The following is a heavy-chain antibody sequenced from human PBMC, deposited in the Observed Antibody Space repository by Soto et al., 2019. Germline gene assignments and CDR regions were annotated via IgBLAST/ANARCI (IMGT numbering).Heavy chain of an antibody. J-gene: IGHJ4*02. V-gene: IGHV1-18*01. Sequence: ASVKVSCKASGYTFTSYGSSWVRQAPGQGLEWMGWISAYNGNTNYAQRLQGRVTMTTDPSTSTAYMELRSLRSDDTAVYYCASTSRYCISISCYVFLGYWGQGTLVTVSS. D-gene: IGHD2-2*01. CDR2: ISAYNGNT. CDR3: ASTSRYCISISCYVFLGY. CDR1: GYTFTSYG.